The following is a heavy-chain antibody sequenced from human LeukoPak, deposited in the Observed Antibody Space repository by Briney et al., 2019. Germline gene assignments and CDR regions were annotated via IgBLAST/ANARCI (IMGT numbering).Heavy chain of an antibody. J-gene: IGHJ3*02. D-gene: IGHD6-19*01. V-gene: IGHV3-23*01. Sequence: GGSLRLSCAASGFTFSNYAMSWVRQAPGKGPEWVSAISGGGGNTYYAGSVKGRFTISRDDSKNTVFLQMHSLRGEDTAVYYCARYGWYDAFDIWGQGTMVTVSS. CDR3: ARYGWYDAFDI. CDR2: ISGGGGNT. CDR1: GFTFSNYA.